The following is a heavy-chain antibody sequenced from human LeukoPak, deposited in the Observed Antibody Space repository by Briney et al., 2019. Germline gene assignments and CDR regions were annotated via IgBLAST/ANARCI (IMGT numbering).Heavy chain of an antibody. J-gene: IGHJ3*02. V-gene: IGHV3-48*02. CDR1: GFTFSSYS. CDR2: ISSSSSTI. D-gene: IGHD6-19*01. Sequence: PGGSLRLSCAASGFTFSSYSMNWVRQAPGKGLEWVSYISSSSSTIYYADSVKGRFTISRDNAKNSLYLQMNSLRDEDTAVYYCAREPYSSGWYGPDPFDIWGQGTMATVSS. CDR3: AREPYSSGWYGPDPFDI.